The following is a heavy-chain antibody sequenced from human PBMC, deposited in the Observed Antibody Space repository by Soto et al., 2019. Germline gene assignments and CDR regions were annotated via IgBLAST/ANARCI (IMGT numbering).Heavy chain of an antibody. J-gene: IGHJ3*02. CDR2: INPSGGST. CDR3: ARLVPVSMGRGVQNRALGRHDAFDI. Sequence: QVQLVQSGAEVKKPGASVKVSCKASGYPFTSYYMHWVRQAPGQGLEWMGIINPSGGSTSYAQKFQGRVTMTRDASTSIVDMELSSLRSEDTAGYYCARLVPVSMGRGVQNRALGRHDAFDIWGQGTMVTVSS. CDR1: GYPFTSYY. V-gene: IGHV1-46*01. D-gene: IGHD3-10*01.